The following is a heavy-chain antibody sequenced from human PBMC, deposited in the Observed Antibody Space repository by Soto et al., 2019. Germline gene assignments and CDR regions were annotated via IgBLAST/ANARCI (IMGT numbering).Heavy chain of an antibody. CDR2: IYYSATT. V-gene: IGHV4-30-4*08. CDR1: GGSISSGGYY. CDR3: ARGFRGVYFDF. D-gene: IGHD3-10*01. Sequence: PSETLSLTCTVSGGSISSGGYYWSWIRQPPGKGLEWIGYIYYSATTYYNPSLKSRLTISIDTSKNQFSLKLSSVTAADTAVYFCARGFRGVYFDFWGQGTLVTVSS. J-gene: IGHJ4*02.